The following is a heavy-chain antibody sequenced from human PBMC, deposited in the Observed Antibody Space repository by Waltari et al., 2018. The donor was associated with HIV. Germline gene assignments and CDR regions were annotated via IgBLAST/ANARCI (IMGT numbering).Heavy chain of an antibody. CDR1: GFTVSSNY. Sequence: EVQLVETGGGLIQPGGSLRLSCAVSGFTVSSNYMSWVRQAPGKGLEWVSVIYSGGSTYYADSVKGRFTISRDNSKNTLYLQLNNLRAEDTAVYYCARDSGAYFDYWGQGTLVTVSS. V-gene: IGHV3-53*02. J-gene: IGHJ4*02. CDR2: IYSGGST. D-gene: IGHD7-27*01. CDR3: ARDSGAYFDY.